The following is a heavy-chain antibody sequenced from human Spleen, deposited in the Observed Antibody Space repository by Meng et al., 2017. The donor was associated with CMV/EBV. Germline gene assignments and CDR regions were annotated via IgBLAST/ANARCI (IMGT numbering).Heavy chain of an antibody. V-gene: IGHV4-4*01. CDR1: SGTNQW. Sequence: SGTNQWWSWVSQYPGKGLEWRGDVSPTKSIHYSPSLKSRVTISRGRSQTQFSLRLTSVTAADTAVYFCARGRSTRTTSYTGTFDYWGQGTLVTVSS. CDR3: ARGRSTRTTSYTGTFDY. D-gene: IGHD4-17*01. J-gene: IGHJ4*02. CDR2: VSPTKSI.